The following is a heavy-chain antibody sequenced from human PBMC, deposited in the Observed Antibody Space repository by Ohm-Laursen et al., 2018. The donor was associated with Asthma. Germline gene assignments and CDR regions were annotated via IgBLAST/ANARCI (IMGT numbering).Heavy chain of an antibody. Sequence: SLRLSCTASGFTFRSYAMHWVRQAPGKGLEWVAVISYDGSNKYYADSVKGRFTISRDNSKNTLYLQMNSLRAEDTAVYYCARDYYGSGSYLLDYWGQGTLVTVSS. V-gene: IGHV3-30*04. CDR1: GFTFRSYA. D-gene: IGHD3-10*01. CDR3: ARDYYGSGSYLLDY. CDR2: ISYDGSNK. J-gene: IGHJ4*02.